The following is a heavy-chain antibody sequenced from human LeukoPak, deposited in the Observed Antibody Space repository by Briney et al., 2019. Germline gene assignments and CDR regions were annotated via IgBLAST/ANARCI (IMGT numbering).Heavy chain of an antibody. CDR2: ISAYNGNT. D-gene: IGHD1-26*01. V-gene: IGHV1-18*01. J-gene: IGHJ4*02. CDR3: ARDYSGDSDYYFDY. CDR1: GYTFTTYG. Sequence: ASVKVSCKASGYTFTTYGISWVRQAPGDGLEWMGWISAYNGNTNYAQMLQGRVTMTTDTSTSTAYMELRSLRSDDTAVYYCARDYSGDSDYYFDYWGQGTLVTVSS.